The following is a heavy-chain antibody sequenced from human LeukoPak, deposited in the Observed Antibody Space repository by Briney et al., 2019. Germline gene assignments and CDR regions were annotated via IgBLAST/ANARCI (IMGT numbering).Heavy chain of an antibody. J-gene: IGHJ5*01. CDR2: ISHTGDIK. Sequence: GGSLRLSCAVSGFPVSSNHMGWVRQAPGKGLEWVSHISHTGDIKYADSVKGRFTISRDNSKNSQFLQMTSLRAEDTAVYYCARSSGSYRPFDSWGQGTLVTVSS. V-gene: IGHV3-48*03. D-gene: IGHD3-22*01. CDR1: GFPVSSNH. CDR3: ARSSGSYRPFDS.